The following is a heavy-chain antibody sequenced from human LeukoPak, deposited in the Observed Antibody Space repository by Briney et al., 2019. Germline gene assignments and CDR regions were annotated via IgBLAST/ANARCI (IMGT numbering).Heavy chain of an antibody. CDR2: IYHTGSA. CDR3: ARSHYVSGSQGGMDV. Sequence: SETLSLTCGVSGFSISSGNYWGWIRQPPGKGLEWIGSIYHTGSAYYNPSHKSRVIISVDASKNQFSLKMNSVTAADTAVYYCARSHYVSGSQGGMDVWGKGTTVTVSS. J-gene: IGHJ6*04. V-gene: IGHV4-38-2*01. D-gene: IGHD3-10*01. CDR1: GFSISSGNY.